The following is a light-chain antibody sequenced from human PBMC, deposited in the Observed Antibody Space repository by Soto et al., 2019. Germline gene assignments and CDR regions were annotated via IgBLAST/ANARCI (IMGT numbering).Light chain of an antibody. CDR1: QSISSY. J-gene: IGKJ1*01. Sequence: DVQMTQSPSSLSTSVGDRVTITCRASQSISSYLNWYQQKPGKAPKLLICSASSLQSGVPSRFSGSASGTDFTLTISSLQPEDFATYYCQQSYSTPPTFGQGTKVDIK. V-gene: IGKV1-39*01. CDR2: SAS. CDR3: QQSYSTPPT.